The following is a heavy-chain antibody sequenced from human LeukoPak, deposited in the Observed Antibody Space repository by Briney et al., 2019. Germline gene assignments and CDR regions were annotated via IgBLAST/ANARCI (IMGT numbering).Heavy chain of an antibody. D-gene: IGHD5-24*01. CDR2: IYYSGST. CDR3: ARVGGMLTINNEAFDI. J-gene: IGHJ3*02. CDR1: GGSMKSYY. V-gene: IGHV4-59*01. Sequence: SETLSLTCTVSGGSMKSYYWNWIRQPPGKGLEWIGYIYYSGSTNYNPSLKSRATISVDTSKNQFSLKLTSVTAADTAIYYCARVGGMLTINNEAFDIWGQGTVVTVS.